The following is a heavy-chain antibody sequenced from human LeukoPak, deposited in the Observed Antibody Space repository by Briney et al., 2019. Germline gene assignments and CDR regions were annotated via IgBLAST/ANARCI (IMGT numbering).Heavy chain of an antibody. Sequence: SQTLSLTCAISGDIVSSNSAAWNWIRPSPSRGLEWRGRTYYRSKWYNDYAVSVKSRITINPNTSKNQFSLQLNSVTPEDTAVYYCARDISIAAAGPYYCYGMDVWGQGTTVTVSS. CDR2: TYYRSKWYN. J-gene: IGHJ6*02. CDR1: GDIVSSNSAA. CDR3: ARDISIAAAGPYYCYGMDV. D-gene: IGHD6-13*01. V-gene: IGHV6-1*01.